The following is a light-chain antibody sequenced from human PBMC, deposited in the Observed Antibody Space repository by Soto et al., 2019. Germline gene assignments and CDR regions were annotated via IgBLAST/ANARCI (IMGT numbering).Light chain of an antibody. CDR3: QSYDSRPSAYV. Sequence: QSCLPNPPPLSGVPGQRSTISCTGRSANIGAAYDVHWYLQVPRTAAPLLVYTNDTRRSGVPPRFSGGKSATSASLPITARQAADEADYYCQSYDSRPSAYVFGTGTKVTVL. CDR2: TND. CDR1: SANIGAAYD. V-gene: IGLV1-40*01. J-gene: IGLJ1*01.